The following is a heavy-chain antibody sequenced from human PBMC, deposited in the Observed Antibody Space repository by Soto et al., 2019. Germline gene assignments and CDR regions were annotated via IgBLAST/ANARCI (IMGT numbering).Heavy chain of an antibody. V-gene: IGHV1-18*01. J-gene: IGHJ4*02. CDR2: ISAYNGNR. CDR1: GYTFFNYG. CDR3: ARDGITLAGSFDY. D-gene: IGHD6-19*01. Sequence: QVQLVQSGAEVKKPGASVKVSCKASGYTFFNYGISWVRQAPGQGLEWMGWISAYNGNRNYAGKFQGRATMTTETSTSTGYMELRSLRSDDTAVYYCARDGITLAGSFDYWGQGTLVTVSS.